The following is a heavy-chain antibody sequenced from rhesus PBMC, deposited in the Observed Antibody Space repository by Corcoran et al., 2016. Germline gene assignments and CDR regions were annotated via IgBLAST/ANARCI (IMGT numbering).Heavy chain of an antibody. Sequence: QVQLVQSGAEVKKPGSSVKVSCKASGYTFTDYYMHWVRQAPRQGLEWMGWINPYNGNTTYEQKFQGRGTRTRNTSTSTAYMGLSSLRCEDTAVYDCARDTPGRGECTGSGCYEYGLDSWGQGVVVTVSS. CDR1: GYTFTDYY. CDR2: INPYNGNT. CDR3: ARDTPGRGECTGSGCYEYGLDS. D-gene: IGHD2-21*01. V-gene: IGHV1S2*01. J-gene: IGHJ6*01.